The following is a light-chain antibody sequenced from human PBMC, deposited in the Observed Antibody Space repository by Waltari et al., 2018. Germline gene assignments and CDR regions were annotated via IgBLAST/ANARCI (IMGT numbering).Light chain of an antibody. CDR1: ELTRKY. V-gene: IGLV3-10*01. CDR2: EDT. J-gene: IGLJ1*01. CDR3: YSSDSTGLRV. Sequence: SYELTQTPSVSVSPGQTARITCSGNELTRKYAYWFQQKSGQAHRLVIYEDTKRPSGIPERFSGSSSGTVATLTISGAQVDDEADYYCYSSDSTGLRVFGGGTTVVVL.